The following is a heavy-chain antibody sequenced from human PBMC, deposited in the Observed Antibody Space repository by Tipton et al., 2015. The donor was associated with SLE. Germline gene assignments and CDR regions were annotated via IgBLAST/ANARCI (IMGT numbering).Heavy chain of an antibody. CDR2: IYASGST. D-gene: IGHD1-26*01. CDR3: ARVPGMSGSYWGLARWHFDL. V-gene: IGHV4-61*09. Sequence: TLSLTCTVSGGSISSGSYYWSWIRQPAGKGLEWIGHIYASGSTNYNPSLKSRVTISLDTSKNQFSLKMSSVIAADTAVYYCARVPGMSGSYWGLARWHFDLWGRGTLVTVSS. CDR1: GGSISSGSYY. J-gene: IGHJ2*01.